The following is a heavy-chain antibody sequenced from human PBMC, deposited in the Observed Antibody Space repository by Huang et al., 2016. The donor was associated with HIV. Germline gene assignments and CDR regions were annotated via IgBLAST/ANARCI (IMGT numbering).Heavy chain of an antibody. D-gene: IGHD3-10*01. CDR2: IFYRGST. CDR3: ARSFGELLVSFYFDS. Sequence: QVQLQESGPGLVKPSQTLSLTCTVSGGSISRDDYFWNWVRQSPGQGLEGSGYIFYRGSTYYNPALKSRVAISVDSSKNQFSLRLSSVTAADTAVYYCARSFGELLVSFYFDSWGQGILVTVSS. V-gene: IGHV4-30-4*08. CDR1: GGSISRDDYF. J-gene: IGHJ4*02.